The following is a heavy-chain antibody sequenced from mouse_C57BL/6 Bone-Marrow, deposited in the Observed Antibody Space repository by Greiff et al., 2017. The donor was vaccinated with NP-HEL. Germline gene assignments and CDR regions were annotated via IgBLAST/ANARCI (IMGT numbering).Heavy chain of an antibody. V-gene: IGHV1-76*01. CDR2: IYPGSGNT. J-gene: IGHJ2*01. CDR3: ARCPAGPDYCDY. CDR1: GYTFTDYY. Sequence: QVQLQQSGAELVRPGAPVKLSCKASGYTFTDYYINWVKQRPGQGLEWIARIYPGSGNTYYNEKFKGKATLTAEKSSSTAYMQLSSLTSEDSDVYFCARCPAGPDYCDYWGQGTTLTVSS.